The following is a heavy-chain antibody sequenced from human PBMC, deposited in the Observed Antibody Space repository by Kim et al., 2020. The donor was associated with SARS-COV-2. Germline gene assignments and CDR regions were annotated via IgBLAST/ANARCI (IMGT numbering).Heavy chain of an antibody. D-gene: IGHD1-26*01. CDR3: AKDHHSGTYHDAFDM. J-gene: IGHJ3*02. Sequence: GGSLRLSCAASGFTFSSYGMHWVRQAPGMGLQWVAVIWYDGSNKYYADSVKGRFTISRDSSKNTLYLQMNSLRAEDAAVYYCAKDHHSGTYHDAFDMWGQGTMVTVSS. CDR1: GFTFSSYG. CDR2: IWYDGSNK. V-gene: IGHV3-33*06.